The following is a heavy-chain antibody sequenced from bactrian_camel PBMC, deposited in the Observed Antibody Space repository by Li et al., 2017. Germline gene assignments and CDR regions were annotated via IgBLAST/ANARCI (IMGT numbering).Heavy chain of an antibody. J-gene: IGHJ4*01. D-gene: IGHD5*01. CDR3: AARQPCRVWLGYEDPGEYNI. Sequence: VQLVESGGGSVQAGGSLRLSCGASGLSDSMYRYNMYCMGWFRQAPGKEREEVARWDNGDVLTYAESVKGRFTISKDGPKKTLYLQMNNLQPEDTAMYYCAARQPCRVWLGYEDPGEYNIWGQGTQVTVS. CDR1: GLSDSMYR. CDR2: WDNGDVL. V-gene: IGHV3S55*01.